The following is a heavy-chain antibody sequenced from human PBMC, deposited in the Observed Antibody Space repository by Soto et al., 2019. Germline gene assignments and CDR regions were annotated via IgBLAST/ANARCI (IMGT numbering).Heavy chain of an antibody. J-gene: IGHJ4*02. D-gene: IGHD3-16*02. CDR2: IRSKAYGGTT. Sequence: GGSLRLSCTASGFTFGDYAMSWFRQAPGKGLEWVGFIRSKAYGGTTEYAASVKGRFTISRDDSKSIAYLQMNSLKTEDTAVYYCTRELPLSYYDYIWGSYRYTPRASDYWGQGTLVTVSS. CDR1: GFTFGDYA. V-gene: IGHV3-49*03. CDR3: TRELPLSYYDYIWGSYRYTPRASDY.